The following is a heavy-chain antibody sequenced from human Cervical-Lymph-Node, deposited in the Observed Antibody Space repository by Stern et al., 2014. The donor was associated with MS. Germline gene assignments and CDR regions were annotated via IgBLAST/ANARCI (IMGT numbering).Heavy chain of an antibody. CDR1: GGTFSVYA. CDR3: ARDQRHYGSGHYAFDI. D-gene: IGHD3-10*01. V-gene: IGHV1-69*12. Sequence: QDQLVQSGAEVKKPGSSVKVSCKASGGTFSVYAFSWVRQAPGQGLEWVGGIIPIIGAANYAQKFQGRVTITADASIKTAYIEVSSLRFEDTAVYYCARDQRHYGSGHYAFDIWGQGTVVTVSS. CDR2: IIPIIGAA. J-gene: IGHJ3*02.